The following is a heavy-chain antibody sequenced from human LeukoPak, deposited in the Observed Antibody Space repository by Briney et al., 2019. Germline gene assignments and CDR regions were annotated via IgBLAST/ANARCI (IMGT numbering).Heavy chain of an antibody. V-gene: IGHV4-34*01. Sequence: SETLSLTCAVYGGSFSGYYWSWIRQPPGKGLEWIGEINHSGSTNYNPSLKSRVTISVDTPKNQFSLKLSSVTAADTAVYYCATSYSSGWYAGYYYYMDVWGKGTTVTVSS. CDR1: GGSFSGYY. CDR2: INHSGST. J-gene: IGHJ6*03. D-gene: IGHD6-19*01. CDR3: ATSYSSGWYAGYYYYMDV.